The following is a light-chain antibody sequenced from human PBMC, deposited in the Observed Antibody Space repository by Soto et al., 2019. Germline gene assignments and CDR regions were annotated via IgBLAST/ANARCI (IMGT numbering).Light chain of an antibody. CDR2: GAS. Sequence: EIVLTQSPGTLSLSPGGRATLSCRASQSVSSNYLVWYQQKPGQAPRLLIYGASSRATGIPDRFSGSGSGTDFTLTISRLEPEDFAVYYCQQYGSSPRTFGQGTKVEIK. CDR3: QQYGSSPRT. V-gene: IGKV3-20*01. J-gene: IGKJ1*01. CDR1: QSVSSNY.